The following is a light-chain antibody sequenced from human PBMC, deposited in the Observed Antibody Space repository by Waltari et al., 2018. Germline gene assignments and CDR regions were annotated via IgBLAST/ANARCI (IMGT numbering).Light chain of an antibody. CDR2: LIS. CDR1: QSLLHSNGYTY. J-gene: IGKJ2*01. V-gene: IGKV2-28*01. Sequence: DIVMTQSPLSLPVTPGEPASISCRSSQSLLHSNGYTYLDWYLQKSGQSTQLLSYLISNRASGVPERFSGSGSGTEFTLKISRVEAEDVGVYYCMQALQTPYTFGQGTKLEIK. CDR3: MQALQTPYT.